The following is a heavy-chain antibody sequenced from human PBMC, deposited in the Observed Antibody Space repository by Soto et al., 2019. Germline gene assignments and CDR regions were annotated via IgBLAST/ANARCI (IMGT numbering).Heavy chain of an antibody. CDR1: GYIFTGYH. D-gene: IGHD1-7*01. CDR2: INPNSGGT. J-gene: IGHJ6*02. CDR3: AREELPLYYYGMDV. Sequence: VQLVQSGVEVKKPGASVKVSCKAPGYIFTGYHMHWVRQAPGQGLEWMGWINPNSGGTKYAQKFQGRVTMTRDTSISTAYMELSSLRSDDTAVYYCAREELPLYYYGMDVWGQGTTVTVSS. V-gene: IGHV1-2*02.